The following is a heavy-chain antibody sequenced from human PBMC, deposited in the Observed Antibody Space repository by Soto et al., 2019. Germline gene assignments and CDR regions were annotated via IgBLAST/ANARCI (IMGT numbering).Heavy chain of an antibody. CDR2: IKQDGSEK. CDR1: GFTFSSYW. CDR3: ARAIFGVVIGYYYYGMDV. V-gene: IGHV3-7*05. J-gene: IGHJ6*02. Sequence: GGSLRLSYAASGFTFSSYWMSWVRQAPGKGLEWVANIKQDGSEKYYVDSVKGRFTISKDNAKNSLYLQMNSLRAEDTAVYYCARAIFGVVIGYYYYGMDVWGQGTTVTVSS. D-gene: IGHD3-3*01.